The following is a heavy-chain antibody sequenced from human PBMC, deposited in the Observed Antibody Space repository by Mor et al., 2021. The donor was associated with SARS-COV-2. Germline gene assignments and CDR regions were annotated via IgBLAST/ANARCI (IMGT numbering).Heavy chain of an antibody. D-gene: IGHD5-12*01. CDR1: YG. CDR3: ARDEDGYNEGVDY. Sequence: YGMHWVRQAPGKGLEWVAVISYDGSNKYYADSVKGRFTISRDNSKNTLYLQMNSLRAEDTAVYYCARDEDGYNEGVDYW. J-gene: IGHJ4*01. CDR2: ISYDGSNK. V-gene: IGHV3-30*19.